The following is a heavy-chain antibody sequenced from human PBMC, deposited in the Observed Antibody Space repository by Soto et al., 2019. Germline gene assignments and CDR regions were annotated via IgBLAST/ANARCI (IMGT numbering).Heavy chain of an antibody. CDR1: GFTFSYYG. CDR3: XXXXDTTGHYSHFDL. V-gene: IGHV3-30*02. CDR2: MHTGGNEK. J-gene: IGHJ4*02. D-gene: IGHD3-9*01. Sequence: QVQLVESGGGVVQPGGSLRLSCAASGFTFSYYGFHWVRQAPGKGLEWVAVMHTGGNEKYYVDSVKGRFTVSRDDXXXXXXXXXXXXXXXXXXXXXXXXXXDTTGHYSHFDLWGRGALVAVS.